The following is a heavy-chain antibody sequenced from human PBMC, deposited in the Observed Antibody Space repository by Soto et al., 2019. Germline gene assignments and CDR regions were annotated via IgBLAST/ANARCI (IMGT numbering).Heavy chain of an antibody. CDR3: ASTNSGWIIDY. J-gene: IGHJ4*02. D-gene: IGHD6-19*01. V-gene: IGHV3-30-3*01. Sequence: LRLSCAASGFTFSSYAMHWVRQAPGKGLEWVAVISYDGSNKYYADSVKGRFTISRDNSKNTLYLQMNSLRAEDTAVYYCASTNSGWIIDYWGQGTLVTVS. CDR1: GFTFSSYA. CDR2: ISYDGSNK.